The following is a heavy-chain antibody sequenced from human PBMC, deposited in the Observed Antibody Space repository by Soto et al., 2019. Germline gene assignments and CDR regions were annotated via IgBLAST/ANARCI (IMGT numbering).Heavy chain of an antibody. CDR1: GFTFSTYG. CDR2: IWYDGSDK. Sequence: LRLSCAASGFTFSTYGMHWVRQAPGKGLEWVALIWYDGSDKYYADSVKGRFTISRDNSKNTLYLQMNSLRGEDTAVYYCAGDILGATPYWGQGTLVTVSS. D-gene: IGHD1-26*01. CDR3: AGDILGATPY. V-gene: IGHV3-33*01. J-gene: IGHJ4*01.